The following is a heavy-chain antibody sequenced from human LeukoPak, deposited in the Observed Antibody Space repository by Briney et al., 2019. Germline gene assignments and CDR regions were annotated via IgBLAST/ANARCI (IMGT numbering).Heavy chain of an antibody. D-gene: IGHD4-17*01. Sequence: GGSLRLSCAASGFTFSSYWMSWVRQAPGKGLEWVANIKQDGSEKYYVDSVKGRFTISRDNAKNSLYLQMNSLRAEDTAVHYCARDGDYGDYPPHHYYYYGMDVWGQGTTVTVSS. CDR2: IKQDGSEK. CDR1: GFTFSSYW. J-gene: IGHJ6*02. V-gene: IGHV3-7*01. CDR3: ARDGDYGDYPPHHYYYYGMDV.